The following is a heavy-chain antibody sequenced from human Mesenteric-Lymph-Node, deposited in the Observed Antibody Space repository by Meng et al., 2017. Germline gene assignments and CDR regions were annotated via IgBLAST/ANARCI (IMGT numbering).Heavy chain of an antibody. J-gene: IGHJ5*02. CDR2: IYYSGST. CDR3: AGYYGDYAEWWFDP. V-gene: IGHV4-59*01. CDR1: GGSISSYY. Sequence: ESLKISCTVSGGSISSYYWSWIRQPPGKGLEWIGYIYYSGSTNYNPSLKSRVTISVDTSKNQFSLKLSSVTAADTVVYYCAGYYGDYAEWWFDPWGQGTLVTVSS. D-gene: IGHD4-17*01.